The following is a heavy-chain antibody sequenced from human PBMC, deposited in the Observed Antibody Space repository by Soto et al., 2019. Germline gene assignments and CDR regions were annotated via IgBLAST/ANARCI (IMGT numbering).Heavy chain of an antibody. CDR3: ARAAPIYCSSTSCYDY. J-gene: IGHJ4*02. CDR2: ISSSSSYI. D-gene: IGHD2-2*01. Sequence: WGSRILSGSASGFTFIIYSMNWVRQAPGKGLEWFSSISSSSSYIYYADSVKGRFTISRDNAKNSLYLQMNSLRAEDTAVYYCARAAPIYCSSTSCYDYWGQGTLVTVSS. V-gene: IGHV3-21*01. CDR1: GFTFIIYS.